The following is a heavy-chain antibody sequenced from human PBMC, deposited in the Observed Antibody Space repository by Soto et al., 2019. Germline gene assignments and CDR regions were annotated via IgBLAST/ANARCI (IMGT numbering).Heavy chain of an antibody. CDR2: ISPSGST. J-gene: IGHJ4*02. V-gene: IGHV4-31*03. CDR1: GGSISSAAYY. CDR3: AREYTYGSNFFDC. Sequence: QVQLQESGPGLVKPSQTLSLSCTVSGGSISSAAYYWSWIRQHPGKGLEWIGYISPSGSTYYTPYLESRVIISADTSKNQFSLNLTSVTAADTAVYYCAREYTYGSNFFDCWGQGARVTVSS. D-gene: IGHD5-18*01.